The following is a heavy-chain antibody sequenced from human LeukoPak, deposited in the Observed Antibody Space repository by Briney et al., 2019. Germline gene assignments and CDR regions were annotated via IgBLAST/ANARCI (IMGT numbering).Heavy chain of an antibody. CDR3: ARDIVGATWRAFDI. D-gene: IGHD1-26*01. V-gene: IGHV3-66*01. CDR1: GFTVSSNY. Sequence: GGSLRLSCAASGFTVSSNYMSWVRQAPGKGLEWVSVIYSGGSTYYADSVKGRFTISRDNSKNTLYLQMNSLRAEDTAVYYCARDIVGATWRAFDIWDQGTMVTVSS. J-gene: IGHJ3*02. CDR2: IYSGGST.